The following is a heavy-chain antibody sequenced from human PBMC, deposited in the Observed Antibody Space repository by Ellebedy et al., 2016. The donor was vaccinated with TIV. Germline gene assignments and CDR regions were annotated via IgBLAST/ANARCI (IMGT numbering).Heavy chain of an antibody. CDR2: VKSKTDGGTT. Sequence: GESLKISCAASGFTFTNAWMHWVRQAPGKGLVWVGRVKSKTDGGTTDYVASVRGRFTISRDDSKNTLDLQMNSLKTEDTAVYCCATGEDLDAFDIWGQGTMVTVSS. J-gene: IGHJ3*02. D-gene: IGHD2-15*01. CDR1: GFTFTNAW. V-gene: IGHV3-15*01. CDR3: ATGEDLDAFDI.